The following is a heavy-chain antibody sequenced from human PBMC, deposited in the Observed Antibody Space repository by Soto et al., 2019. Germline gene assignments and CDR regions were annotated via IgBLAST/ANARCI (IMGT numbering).Heavy chain of an antibody. Sequence: GGSLRLSCAASGFTVSSDYMSWVRQAPGKGLEWVAVIYSGGSTYYADSVKGRFTISRDNSKNTLDLQMNSLRAEDTAVYYCARASFYDILTGYDPAPFDYWGQGTLVTVSS. V-gene: IGHV3-53*01. CDR2: IYSGGST. D-gene: IGHD3-9*01. CDR1: GFTVSSDY. J-gene: IGHJ4*02. CDR3: ARASFYDILTGYDPAPFDY.